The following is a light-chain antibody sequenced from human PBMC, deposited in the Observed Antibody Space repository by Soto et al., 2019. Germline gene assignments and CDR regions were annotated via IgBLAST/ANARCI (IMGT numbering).Light chain of an antibody. CDR1: SSNIGNNA. CDR3: AAWDDSLNGPV. CDR2: YDD. Sequence: QPVLTQPPSVSEAPRQRVTISCSGSSSNIGNNAVNWYQQLPGKAPKLLIYYDDLLPSGVSDRFSGSKSGTSASLAISGLQSEDEADYYCAAWDDSLNGPVFGGGTKGPS. V-gene: IGLV1-36*01. J-gene: IGLJ2*01.